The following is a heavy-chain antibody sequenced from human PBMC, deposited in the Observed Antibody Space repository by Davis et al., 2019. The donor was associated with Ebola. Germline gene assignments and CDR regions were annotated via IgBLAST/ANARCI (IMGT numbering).Heavy chain of an antibody. D-gene: IGHD1-14*01. V-gene: IGHV3-7*03. CDR1: GFSFSSYW. CDR2: INQDGSDQ. Sequence: GESLKISCAASGFSFSSYWLSWVRQAPGKGLERVANINQDGSDQQYVGSVKGRFTVSRDNAKNSLYLQLNSLRAEDTAMYYCSRLRRAEAENYWGQGTLVTVSS. J-gene: IGHJ4*02. CDR3: SRLRRAEAENY.